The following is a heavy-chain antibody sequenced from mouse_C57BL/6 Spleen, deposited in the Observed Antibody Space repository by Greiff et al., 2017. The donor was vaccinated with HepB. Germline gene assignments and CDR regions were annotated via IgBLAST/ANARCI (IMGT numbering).Heavy chain of an antibody. J-gene: IGHJ4*01. V-gene: IGHV1-64*01. CDR3: ARSAQATRYYAMDY. D-gene: IGHD3-2*02. CDR1: GYTFTSYW. CDR2: IHPNSGST. Sequence: VQLQQPGAELVKPGASVKLSCKASGYTFTSYWMHWVKQRPGQGLEWIGMIHPNSGSTNYNEKFKSKATLTVDKSSSTAYMQLSSLTSEDSAVYYCARSAQATRYYAMDYWGQGTSVTVSS.